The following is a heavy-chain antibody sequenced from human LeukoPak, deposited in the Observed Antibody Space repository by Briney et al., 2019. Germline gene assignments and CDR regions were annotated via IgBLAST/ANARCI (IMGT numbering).Heavy chain of an antibody. J-gene: IGHJ4*02. CDR1: GGTFSSYA. D-gene: IGHD3-22*01. CDR3: ARGEVRYDSSGYYPGSFDY. V-gene: IGHV1-69*13. Sequence: TVKVSCKASGGTFSSYAISWVRQASGQGLEWMGGIIPIFGTANYAQKFQGRVTITADESTSTAYMELSSLRSEDTAVYYCARGEVRYDSSGYYPGSFDYWGQGTLVTVSS. CDR2: IIPIFGTA.